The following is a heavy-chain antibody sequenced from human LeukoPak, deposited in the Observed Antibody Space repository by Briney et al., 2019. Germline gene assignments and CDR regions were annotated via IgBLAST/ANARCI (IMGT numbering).Heavy chain of an antibody. Sequence: SETLSLTCTVSGGSISSYYWSWIRRPPGKGLEWIGYIYYSGRTNYNPSLKSRVTISVDTSKNQFSLKLSSVTAADTAVYYCARELAENYFDYWGQGTLVTVSS. CDR2: IYYSGRT. CDR3: ARELAENYFDY. J-gene: IGHJ4*02. CDR1: GGSISSYY. V-gene: IGHV4-59*01.